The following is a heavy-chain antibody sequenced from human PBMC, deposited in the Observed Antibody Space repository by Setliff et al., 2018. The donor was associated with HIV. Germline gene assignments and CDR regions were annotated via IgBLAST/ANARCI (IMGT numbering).Heavy chain of an antibody. CDR1: AYTFTDYY. Sequence: ASVKVSCKASAYTFTDYYIHWVRQAPGQGLEWMGWVNPNSGGTNYAQKFQGRVTMTTDTSVSTAYMEVSSLTSDDTAVYYCARTTTVTTEVWGQGTLVT. D-gene: IGHD4-17*01. J-gene: IGHJ4*02. CDR2: VNPNSGGT. V-gene: IGHV1-2*02. CDR3: ARTTTVTTEV.